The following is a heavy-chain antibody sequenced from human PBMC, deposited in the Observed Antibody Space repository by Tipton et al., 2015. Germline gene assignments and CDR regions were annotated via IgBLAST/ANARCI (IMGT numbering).Heavy chain of an antibody. J-gene: IGHJ4*02. CDR2: LYFSGST. V-gene: IGHV4-39*01. CDR3: ACQDYDSLTRDYQTVDY. D-gene: IGHD3-9*01. Sequence: TLSLTCTVSGGSISSSSYYWAWIRRPPGKGLEWIGSLYFSGSTYYNPSLKSRVTISIDRFKNQFSLKLSSVTAADTAVYYCACQDYDSLTRDYQTVDYWGQGTLVTVSS. CDR1: GGSISSSSYY.